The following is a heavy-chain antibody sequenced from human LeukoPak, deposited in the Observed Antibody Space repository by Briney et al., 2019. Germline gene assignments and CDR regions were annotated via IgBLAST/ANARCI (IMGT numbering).Heavy chain of an antibody. J-gene: IGHJ4*02. D-gene: IGHD4-23*01. CDR2: IWYGGSHK. CDR3: AKDRRSDFVGYFDY. Sequence: PGGSLRLSCVVSGFTFSRFGMHWVRQAPGKGLEWVAYIWYGGSHKYYTDSVKGRFTISRDNSKNTLYLQVNSLRVEDTAVYYCAKDRRSDFVGYFDYWGQGTLVTVSS. V-gene: IGHV3-30*02. CDR1: GFTFSRFG.